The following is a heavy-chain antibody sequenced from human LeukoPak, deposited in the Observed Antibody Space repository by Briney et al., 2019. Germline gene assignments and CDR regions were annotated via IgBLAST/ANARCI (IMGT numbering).Heavy chain of an antibody. D-gene: IGHD5-24*01. CDR1: GFTFSSYA. Sequence: GGSLRLSCAASGFTFSSYAIHWVRQAPGKGLEWVAVISFDGSNKYYADSVKGRFTISRDNSKNTLYLQMNSLRAEDTAVYYCGKMGGLQRAFDYWGQGSLVTVSS. V-gene: IGHV3-30-3*02. J-gene: IGHJ4*02. CDR3: GKMGGLQRAFDY. CDR2: ISFDGSNK.